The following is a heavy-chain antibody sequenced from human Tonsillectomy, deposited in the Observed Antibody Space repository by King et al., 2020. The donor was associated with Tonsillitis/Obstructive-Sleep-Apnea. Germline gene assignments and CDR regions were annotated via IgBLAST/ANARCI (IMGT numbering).Heavy chain of an antibody. CDR1: GGSFSDYY. CDR3: ATGPYCSSTSCSGGWFDP. Sequence: VQLQQWGAGLLKPSETLSLPCAVYGGSFSDYYWTWIRQPPGKGLEWIGEINHSGSTNYNPSLKSRVTISVDTSKNQFSLKLSSVTAADTAVYYCATGPYCSSTSCSGGWFDPWGQGTLVTVSS. D-gene: IGHD2-2*01. CDR2: INHSGST. V-gene: IGHV4-34*01. J-gene: IGHJ5*02.